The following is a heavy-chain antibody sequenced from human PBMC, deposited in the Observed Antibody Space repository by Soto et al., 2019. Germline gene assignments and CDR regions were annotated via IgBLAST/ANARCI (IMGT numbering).Heavy chain of an antibody. D-gene: IGHD3-9*01. CDR3: ARDRLQMGTTRYQFEY. V-gene: IGHV1-2*04. CDR1: GYTFSDYY. Sequence: GASVKASCKASGYTFSDYYINWVRQAPGQGLDWMGWINPNHGGTNYAQRFQGWVTMTRDTSITTAYMELTSLKSDDTAMYYCARDRLQMGTTRYQFEYWDPGALVNVSS. J-gene: IGHJ4*02. CDR2: INPNHGGT.